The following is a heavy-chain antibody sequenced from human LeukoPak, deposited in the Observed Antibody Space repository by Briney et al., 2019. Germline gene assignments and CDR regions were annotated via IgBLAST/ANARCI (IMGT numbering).Heavy chain of an antibody. Sequence: GGSLRLSCAASGFTVSSNYMSWVRQAPGKGLEWVSDIYSGGSTYYADSVKGRFTISRQNSKSTLDLRMNSLRPEDTAVYYCARDHCTSINCYEYNYYGMGVWGQGTTVTVSS. D-gene: IGHD2-2*01. CDR2: IYSGGST. CDR3: ARDHCTSINCYEYNYYGMGV. CDR1: GFTVSSNY. V-gene: IGHV3-53*04. J-gene: IGHJ6*02.